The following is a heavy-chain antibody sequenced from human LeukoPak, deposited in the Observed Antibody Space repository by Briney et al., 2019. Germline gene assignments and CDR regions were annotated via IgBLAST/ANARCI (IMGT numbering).Heavy chain of an antibody. V-gene: IGHV3-64D*06. CDR2: ISGNGGST. D-gene: IGHD3-3*01. Sequence: GGSLRLSCSASGFTFSRYPMHWVGQAPGKGLEYVSAISGNGGSTYYADSVKGRFTISRDNSKNTLYLQMSSLRTEDTAIYYCVKAQYDFWSGLDYWGQGTLVTVSS. CDR1: GFTFSRYP. J-gene: IGHJ4*02. CDR3: VKAQYDFWSGLDY.